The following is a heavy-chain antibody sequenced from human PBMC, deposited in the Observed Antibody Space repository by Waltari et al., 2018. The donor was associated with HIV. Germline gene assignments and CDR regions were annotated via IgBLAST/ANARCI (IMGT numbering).Heavy chain of an antibody. CDR3: ARNSSGKGNRYFYYGLDV. J-gene: IGHJ6*02. Sequence: QVHLVQSGPEVKRPGASVKISCKAYGYNFINFDVTWVRQAAGQGPEWLGWMNPNSGNTASQYIFEERVTMTRDVSTDTAYLEMSGLTPEDTAIYYCARNSSGKGNRYFYYGLDVWGQGTPVTV. CDR1: GYNFINFD. CDR2: MNPNSGNT. V-gene: IGHV1-8*02. D-gene: IGHD3-22*01.